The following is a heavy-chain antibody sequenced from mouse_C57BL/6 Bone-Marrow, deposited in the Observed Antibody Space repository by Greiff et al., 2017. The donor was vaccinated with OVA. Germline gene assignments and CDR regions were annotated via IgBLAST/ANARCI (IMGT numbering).Heavy chain of an antibody. J-gene: IGHJ1*03. CDR2: IDPENGDT. CDR1: GFNIKDDY. V-gene: IGHV14-4*01. Sequence: EVQLQESGAELVRPGASVKLSCTASGFNIKDDYMHWVKQRPEQGLEWIGWIDPENGDTEYASKFQGKATITADTSSNTAYLQLSSLTSEDTAVYYCTRGYFDVWGTGTTVTVSS. CDR3: TRGYFDV.